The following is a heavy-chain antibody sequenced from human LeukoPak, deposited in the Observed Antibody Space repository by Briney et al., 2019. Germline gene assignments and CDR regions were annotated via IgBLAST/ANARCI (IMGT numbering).Heavy chain of an antibody. Sequence: GGSLRLSCAASGFTASSNYISWVRQAPGKGLEWVSVIYSGGSTYYADSVKGRFTISRDNSKNTLFLQMNSLRAEDTAVYYCARGGGGYCTNGVCTYYFDYWGQGTLVTVSS. V-gene: IGHV3-66*01. CDR2: IYSGGST. CDR3: ARGGGGYCTNGVCTYYFDY. CDR1: GFTASSNY. J-gene: IGHJ4*02. D-gene: IGHD2-8*01.